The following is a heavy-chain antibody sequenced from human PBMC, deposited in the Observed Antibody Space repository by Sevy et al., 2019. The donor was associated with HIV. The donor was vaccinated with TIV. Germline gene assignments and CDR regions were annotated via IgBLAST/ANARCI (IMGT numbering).Heavy chain of an antibody. Sequence: SLRLSCTGSGFTFGDYAMSWFRQAPGMGLEWVGFIRSKDYGGATEYAASVKGRFTISRDDSKSIADLQMNSLKTEDTAVYYCTRGYYYDSNGYSDHWGQGTLVTVSS. CDR1: GFTFGDYA. J-gene: IGHJ4*02. CDR3: TRGYYYDSNGYSDH. D-gene: IGHD3-22*01. V-gene: IGHV3-49*03. CDR2: IRSKDYGGAT.